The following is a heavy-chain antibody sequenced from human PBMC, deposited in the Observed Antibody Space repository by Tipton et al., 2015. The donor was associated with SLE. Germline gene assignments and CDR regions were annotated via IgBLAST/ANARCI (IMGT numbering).Heavy chain of an antibody. V-gene: IGHV3-30-3*01. CDR3: ARVQLVADY. CDR1: GFTFSSFA. CDR2: ISYDGNNK. Sequence: SLRLSCAASGFTFSSFAMHWVRQAPGKGLEWVAVISYDGNNKYYADSVKGRFTISRDNSRNTQYLQMNSLRAEDTAVYYCARVQLVADYWGQGTLVTVSS. D-gene: IGHD6-13*01. J-gene: IGHJ4*02.